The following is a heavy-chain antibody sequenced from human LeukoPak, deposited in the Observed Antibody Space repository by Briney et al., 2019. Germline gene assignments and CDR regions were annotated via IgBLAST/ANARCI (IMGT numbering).Heavy chain of an antibody. CDR3: ASLAYYYDSSGYPDAFDI. CDR2: IIPILGIA. J-gene: IGHJ3*02. CDR1: GGTFSSYT. D-gene: IGHD3-22*01. V-gene: IGHV1-69*02. Sequence: GASVKVSCKASGGTFSSYTISWVRQAPGQGPEWMGRIIPILGIANYAQKFQGRVTITADKSTSTAYMELSSLRSEDTAVYYCASLAYYYDSSGYPDAFDIWGQGTMVTVSS.